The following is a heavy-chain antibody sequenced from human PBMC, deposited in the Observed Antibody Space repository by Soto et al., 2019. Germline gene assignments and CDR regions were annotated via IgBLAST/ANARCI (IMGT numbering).Heavy chain of an antibody. CDR3: ASSKYDVVAGSVWFGP. V-gene: IGHV4-4*02. J-gene: IGHJ5*02. Sequence: SETLSLTCAVSGVSISSGNWWTWVRQTPQRGLEYIGEIFHDGTANYNPSLKGRVTISLDHSRNQFSLRLNSVTAADTAVYFCASSKYDVVAGSVWFGPWGQGTLVTVSS. D-gene: IGHD2-21*01. CDR2: IFHDGTA. CDR1: GVSISSGNW.